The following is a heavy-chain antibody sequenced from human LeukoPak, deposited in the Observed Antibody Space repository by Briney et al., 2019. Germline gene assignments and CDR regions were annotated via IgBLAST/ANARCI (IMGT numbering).Heavy chain of an antibody. CDR2: FDPEDGET. D-gene: IGHD1-26*01. J-gene: IGHJ4*02. V-gene: IGHV1-24*01. Sequence: ASVKVSCKASGYTFTSYYMHWVRQAPGKGLEWMGGFDPEDGETIYAQKFQGRVTMTEDTSTDTAYMELSSLRSEDTAVYYCATLGIVGATTLYWGQGTLVTVSS. CDR3: ATLGIVGATTLY. CDR1: GYTFTSYY.